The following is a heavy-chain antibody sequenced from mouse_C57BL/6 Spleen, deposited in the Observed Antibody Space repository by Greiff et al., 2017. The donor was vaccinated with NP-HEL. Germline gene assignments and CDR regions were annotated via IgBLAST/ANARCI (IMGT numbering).Heavy chain of an antibody. V-gene: IGHV5-16*01. CDR3: ARGDSWFAY. Sequence: EVQRVESEGGLVQPGSSMKLSCTASGFTFSDYYMAWVRQVPEKGLEWVANINYDGSSTYYLDSLKSRFIISRDNAKNILYLQMSSLKSEDTATYYCARGDSWFAYWGQGTLVTVSA. CDR1: GFTFSDYY. J-gene: IGHJ3*01. CDR2: INYDGSST.